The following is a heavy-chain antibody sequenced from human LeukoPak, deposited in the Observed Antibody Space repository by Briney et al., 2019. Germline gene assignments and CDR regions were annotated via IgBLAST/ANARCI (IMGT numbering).Heavy chain of an antibody. Sequence: GGSLRLSCAASGFSFSSNSMHWVRQAPGKGLEWVAVISYDGSNKYYAEFVKGRFTISRDNSKNTVHLQMNSLRAEDTAVYYCARVNSYGPSFDYWGQGTLVTVSS. CDR3: ARVNSYGPSFDY. CDR2: ISYDGSNK. CDR1: GFSFSSNS. J-gene: IGHJ4*02. V-gene: IGHV3-30-3*01. D-gene: IGHD5-18*01.